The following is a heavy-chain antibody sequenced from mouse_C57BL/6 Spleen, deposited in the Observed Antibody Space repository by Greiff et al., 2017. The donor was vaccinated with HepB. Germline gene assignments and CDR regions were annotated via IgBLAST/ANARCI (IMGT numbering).Heavy chain of an antibody. CDR2: ISYDGSN. V-gene: IGHV3-6*01. CDR3: ARGGDYDYFDY. D-gene: IGHD2-4*01. J-gene: IGHJ2*01. CDR1: GYSITSGYY. Sequence: VQLQQSGPGLVKPSQSLSLTCSVTGYSITSGYYWNWIRQFPGNKLEWMGYISYDGSNNYNPSLKNRISITRDTSKNQFFLKLNSVTTEDTATYYCARGGDYDYFDYWGQGTTLTVSS.